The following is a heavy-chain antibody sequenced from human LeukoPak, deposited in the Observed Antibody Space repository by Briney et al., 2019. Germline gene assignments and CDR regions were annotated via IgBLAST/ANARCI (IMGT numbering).Heavy chain of an antibody. Sequence: GGSLRLSCAASGFTFSSYSMNWVRQAPGKGLEWVATIKQDGSEEYYVDSVKGRFTISRDNTKNSLYLQMNSLKTEDTAVYYCTTDRQWLLYFDYWGQGSLVTVSS. V-gene: IGHV3-7*03. CDR1: GFTFSSYS. J-gene: IGHJ4*02. CDR2: IKQDGSEE. D-gene: IGHD3-22*01. CDR3: TTDRQWLLYFDY.